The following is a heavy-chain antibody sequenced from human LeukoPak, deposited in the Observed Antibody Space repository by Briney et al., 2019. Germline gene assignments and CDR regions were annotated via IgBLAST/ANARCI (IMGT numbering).Heavy chain of an antibody. D-gene: IGHD6-19*01. Sequence: SETLSLTCAVYGGSFSDYYWTWIRQPPGKGLEWIGEINHRGSTHYNPSLKSRVTVSVDTSKKQFSLKLSSVTAADTAVYYCATYSTGFDIWGQGTVVTVSS. CDR2: INHRGST. CDR1: GGSFSDYY. CDR3: ATYSTGFDI. J-gene: IGHJ3*02. V-gene: IGHV4-34*01.